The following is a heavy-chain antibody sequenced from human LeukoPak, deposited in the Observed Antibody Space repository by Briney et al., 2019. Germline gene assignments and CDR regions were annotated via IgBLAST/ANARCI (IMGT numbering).Heavy chain of an antibody. CDR3: ARMVVYCSSTSCHDY. J-gene: IGHJ4*02. Sequence: ASVKVSCKASGYTFTGYYMDWVRQAPGQGLEWMGWINPNSGGTNYAQKFQGRVTMTRDTSISTAYMELSRLRSDDTAVYYCARMVVYCSSTSCHDYWGQGTLVTVSS. D-gene: IGHD2-2*01. CDR2: INPNSGGT. CDR1: GYTFTGYY. V-gene: IGHV1-2*02.